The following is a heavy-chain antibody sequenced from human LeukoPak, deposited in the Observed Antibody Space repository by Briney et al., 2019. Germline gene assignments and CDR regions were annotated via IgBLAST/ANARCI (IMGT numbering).Heavy chain of an antibody. CDR2: IYYSGST. Sequence: SETLSLTCTVSGGSISSYYWSWIRQHPGKGLERIGYIYYSGSTNYNPSLKSRVTISVDTSKNQFSLKLSSVTAADTAVYYCARNHLGYCSGGSCYPDYWGQGTLVTVSS. CDR1: GGSISSYY. D-gene: IGHD2-15*01. CDR3: ARNHLGYCSGGSCYPDY. V-gene: IGHV4-59*08. J-gene: IGHJ4*02.